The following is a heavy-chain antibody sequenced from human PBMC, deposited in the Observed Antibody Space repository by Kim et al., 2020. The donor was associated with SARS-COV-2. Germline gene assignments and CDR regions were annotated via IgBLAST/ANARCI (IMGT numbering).Heavy chain of an antibody. J-gene: IGHJ6*02. Sequence: GGSLRLSCAASGFTFSSYAMSWVRQAPGKGLEWVSAISGSGGSTYYADSVKGRFTISRDNSKNTLYLQMNSLRAEDTAVYYCAKVSVDSFRPHPLWYYYYGMDVWGQGTTVTVSS. CDR1: GFTFSSYA. CDR2: ISGSGGST. D-gene: IGHD2-21*01. CDR3: AKVSVDSFRPHPLWYYYYGMDV. V-gene: IGHV3-23*01.